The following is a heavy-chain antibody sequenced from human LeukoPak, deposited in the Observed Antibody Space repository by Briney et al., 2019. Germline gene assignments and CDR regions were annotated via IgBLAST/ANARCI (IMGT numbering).Heavy chain of an antibody. CDR3: ASQDYGDYPIGY. CDR1: GGTFSSYA. Sequence: ASVKVSCKASGGTFSSYAISWVRQAPGQGLEWMGGIIPIFGTANYAQKFQGRVTITADESTSTAYMELSSLRSEDTAVYYCASQDYGDYPIGYWGQGTLVTVSS. V-gene: IGHV1-69*13. J-gene: IGHJ4*02. D-gene: IGHD4-17*01. CDR2: IIPIFGTA.